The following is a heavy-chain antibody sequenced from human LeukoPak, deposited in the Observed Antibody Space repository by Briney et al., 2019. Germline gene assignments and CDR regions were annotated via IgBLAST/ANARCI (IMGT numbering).Heavy chain of an antibody. CDR2: INLSDGDT. CDR1: GYTLTELS. J-gene: IGHJ1*01. CDR3: AREGYCSVGSCYSGAHFQH. D-gene: IGHD2-15*01. Sequence: ASVKVSCKVSGYTLTELSMHWVRQAPGQGLEWMGTINLSDGDTTYAQKFQGRVTMTRDMSTSTVYMELSSLRSEDTAVYYCAREGYCSVGSCYSGAHFQHWGQGTLVTVSS. V-gene: IGHV1-46*01.